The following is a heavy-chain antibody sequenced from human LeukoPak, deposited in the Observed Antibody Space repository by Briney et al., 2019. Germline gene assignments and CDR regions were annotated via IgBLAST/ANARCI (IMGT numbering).Heavy chain of an antibody. CDR2: VYVTGST. CDR1: GDSISSYY. J-gene: IGHJ2*01. V-gene: IGHV4-4*07. D-gene: IGHD2-21*02. CDR3: ARAGDVVVTWGYFDL. Sequence: SETLSLTCTVPGDSISSYYWSWIRQPAGKGLEWIGRVYVTGSTNLNHALQSRVTMSVDTSKNQFSLKLTSVTAADTAVYYCARAGDVVVTWGYFDLWGRGTLVTVSS.